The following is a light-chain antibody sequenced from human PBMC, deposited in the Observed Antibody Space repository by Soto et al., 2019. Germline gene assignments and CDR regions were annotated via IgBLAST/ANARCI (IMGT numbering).Light chain of an antibody. CDR2: YAS. J-gene: IGKJ2*01. V-gene: IGKV3-20*01. Sequence: EVVLTQSPGTLSLSPGEGATLSCRASQSVSSSYVAWYQQNPGQAPRLLMYYASTRATGIPQRFSGGGSGTDFTLTIRRVEAEDFAVYYCQHQGTFGQGTKVEIK. CDR1: QSVSSSY. CDR3: QHQGT.